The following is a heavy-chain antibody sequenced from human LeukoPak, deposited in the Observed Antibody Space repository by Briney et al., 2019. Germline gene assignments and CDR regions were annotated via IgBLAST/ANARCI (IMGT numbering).Heavy chain of an antibody. J-gene: IGHJ4*02. D-gene: IGHD4-23*01. CDR1: GGPISSYY. Sequence: SETLSLTRSVSGGPISSYYWRWIRQPAGKGLEWIGRIYTSGSDNYNPPLKSRVTISVDKSKNQFSLKLSSVTAAGTAVYYCAREGHYGGKSAFDYWGQGTLVTVSS. CDR2: IYTSGSD. V-gene: IGHV4-4*07. CDR3: AREGHYGGKSAFDY.